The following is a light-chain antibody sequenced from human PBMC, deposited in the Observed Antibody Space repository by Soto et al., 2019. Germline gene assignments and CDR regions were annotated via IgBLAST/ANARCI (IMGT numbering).Light chain of an antibody. CDR2: DAY. CDR1: QSFRGL. V-gene: IGKV3-11*01. CDR3: QRRHMWPIT. Sequence: EVVLTQSPVTLSLSPGERATLSCRASQSFRGLLAWYQQKPGQAPRLLIYDAYNRATGIPPRFSGSGSGKAFTLTISSLDPEDSAVYYCQRRHMWPITFGQGTRLEMK. J-gene: IGKJ5*01.